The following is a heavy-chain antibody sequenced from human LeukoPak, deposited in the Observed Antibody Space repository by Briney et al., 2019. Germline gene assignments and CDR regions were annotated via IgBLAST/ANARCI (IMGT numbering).Heavy chain of an antibody. J-gene: IGHJ6*03. CDR2: IYYSGST. Sequence: SGTLSLTCTVSGGSISSSSYYWGRIRQPPGKGLEWIGSIYYSGSTYYNPSLKSRVTISVDTSKNQFSLKLSSVTAADTAVYYCARSRGYSSGWSDYYYCYYMDVWGKGTTFTISS. CDR1: GGSISSSSYY. V-gene: IGHV4-39*01. D-gene: IGHD6-19*01. CDR3: ARSRGYSSGWSDYYYCYYMDV.